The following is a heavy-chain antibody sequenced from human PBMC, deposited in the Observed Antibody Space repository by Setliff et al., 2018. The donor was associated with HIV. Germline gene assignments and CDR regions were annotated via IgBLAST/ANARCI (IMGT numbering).Heavy chain of an antibody. CDR2: IYHSGTT. J-gene: IGHJ6*03. V-gene: IGHV4-38-2*02. CDR3: ARHRGMIGTTWYNHYMDV. CDR1: GYPISSGYY. Sequence: PSETLSLTCTVSGYPISSGYYWGWIRQPPGKGLEWIGSIYHSGTTYYNPSLKSRVTISVDTSKNQFSLKLSSVTAADTAVYYCARHRGMIGTTWYNHYMDVWGKGATVTVSS. D-gene: IGHD1-7*01.